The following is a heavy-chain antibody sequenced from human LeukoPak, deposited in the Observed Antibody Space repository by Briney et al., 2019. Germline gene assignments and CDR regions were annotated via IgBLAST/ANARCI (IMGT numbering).Heavy chain of an antibody. J-gene: IGHJ4*02. V-gene: IGHV4-39*02. Sequence: SETLSLTCTVSGGSISSSSYYWGWIRQPPGKGLEWIGSIYYSGSTYYNPSLKSRVTISVDTSKSQFSLKLSSVTAADTAVYYCARDSGYDYWYFDYWAREPRSPSPQ. CDR2: IYYSGST. CDR1: GGSISSSSYY. D-gene: IGHD5-12*01. CDR3: ARDSGYDYWYFDY.